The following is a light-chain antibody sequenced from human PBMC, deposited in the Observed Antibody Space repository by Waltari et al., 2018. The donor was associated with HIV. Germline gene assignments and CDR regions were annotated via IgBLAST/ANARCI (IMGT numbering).Light chain of an antibody. V-gene: IGKV1-5*03. CDR2: KAS. CDR3: QHYDTYSPWT. J-gene: IGKJ1*01. Sequence: DIQMTQSPSTLSASVGGRVTITCRASQSISSWLAWYQQKPGKAPKLLIYKASSLESGVPSRLSGSGSGTEFTLTISSLQPDDFATYYCQHYDTYSPWTFGQGTKVEI. CDR1: QSISSW.